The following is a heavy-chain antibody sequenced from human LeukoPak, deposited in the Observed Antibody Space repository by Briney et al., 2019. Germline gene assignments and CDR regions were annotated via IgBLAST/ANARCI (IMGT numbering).Heavy chain of an antibody. D-gene: IGHD4-11*01. CDR1: GGSISSSSYY. CDR3: ARGMTTVIGY. V-gene: IGHV4-39*01. Sequence: MASETLSLTCTVSGGSISSSSYYWGWIRQPPGKGLEWIGSICYSGSTYYNPSLKSRVTISVDTSKNQFSLKLSSVTAADTAVYYCARGMTTVIGYWGQGTLVTVSS. CDR2: ICYSGST. J-gene: IGHJ4*02.